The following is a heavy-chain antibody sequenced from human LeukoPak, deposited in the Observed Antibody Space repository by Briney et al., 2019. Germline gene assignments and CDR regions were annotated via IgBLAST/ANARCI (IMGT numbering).Heavy chain of an antibody. J-gene: IGHJ6*02. D-gene: IGHD1-26*01. Sequence: PSETLSLTCTVSGGSISSSSYYWGWIRQPPGKGLEWIGSIYYSGSTYYNPSLKSRVTISVDTSKNQFSLKLSSVTAADTAVYYRATTRYSGSYYGYYYYGMDVWGQGTTVTVSS. V-gene: IGHV4-39*01. CDR3: ATTRYSGSYYGYYYYGMDV. CDR2: IYYSGST. CDR1: GGSISSSSYY.